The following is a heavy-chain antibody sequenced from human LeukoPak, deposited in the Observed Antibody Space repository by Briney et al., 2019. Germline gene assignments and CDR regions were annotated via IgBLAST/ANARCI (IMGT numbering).Heavy chain of an antibody. V-gene: IGHV3-7*01. J-gene: IGHJ4*02. CDR1: GFTFSRYW. Sequence: GGSLRLSCAAPGFTFSRYWMSWVRQVPRKGLEWVANIRQDGGEIYYVDSVKGRFTISRDNAKSSLYLQMNSLRAGDTAVYYCARDKGDYDSSGSLIVFGGQGTLVTVSS. CDR3: ARDKGDYDSSGSLIVF. CDR2: IRQDGGEI. D-gene: IGHD3-16*01.